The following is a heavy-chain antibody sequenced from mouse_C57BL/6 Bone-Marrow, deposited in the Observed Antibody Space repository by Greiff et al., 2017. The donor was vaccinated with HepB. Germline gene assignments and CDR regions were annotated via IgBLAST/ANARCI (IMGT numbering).Heavy chain of an antibody. J-gene: IGHJ3*01. CDR2: IDPENGDT. D-gene: IGHD2-4*01. CDR1: GFNIKDDY. Sequence: VQLQQSGAELVRPGASVKLSCTASGFNIKDDYMHWVKQRPEQGLEWIGWIDPENGDTEYASKFQGKATITADTSSNTAYLQLSSLTSEDTAVYYCTLGIYYDYVPLCAYWGQGTLVTVSA. V-gene: IGHV14-4*01. CDR3: TLGIYYDYVPLCAY.